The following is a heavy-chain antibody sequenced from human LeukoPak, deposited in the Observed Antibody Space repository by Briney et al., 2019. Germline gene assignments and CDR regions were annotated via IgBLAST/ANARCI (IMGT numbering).Heavy chain of an antibody. CDR2: INPNSGGT. J-gene: IGHJ4*02. CDR1: GYTFTGYY. CDR3: ARDLDSRGSEQRHSHYFDY. D-gene: IGHD6-25*01. V-gene: IGHV1-2*02. Sequence: ASVKVSCKASGYTFTGYYMHWVRQAPGQGLEWMGWINPNSGGTNYAQKFQGRVTMTRDTSISAAYMELSRLRSDDTAVYYCARDLDSRGSEQRHSHYFDYWGQGTLVTVSS.